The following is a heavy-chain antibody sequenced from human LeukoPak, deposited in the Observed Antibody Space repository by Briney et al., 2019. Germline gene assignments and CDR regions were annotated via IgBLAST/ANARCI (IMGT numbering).Heavy chain of an antibody. CDR1: GFTFSSYI. V-gene: IGHV3-21*01. CDR2: ISSSSSYI. CDR3: ARLPAGYCSSTSCLYDY. J-gene: IGHJ4*02. D-gene: IGHD2-2*03. Sequence: GGSLRLSCAASGFTFSSYIMNWVRQAPGKGLEWVSSISSSSSYIYYADSVKGRFTISRDNAKNSLYLQMNSLRAEDTAVYYCARLPAGYCSSTSCLYDYWGQGTLVTVSS.